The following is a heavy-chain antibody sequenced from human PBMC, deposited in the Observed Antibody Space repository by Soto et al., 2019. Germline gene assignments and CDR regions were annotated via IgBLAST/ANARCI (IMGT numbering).Heavy chain of an antibody. CDR2: IYYSGST. Sequence: SETLSRTCTVSGGSISRYYWSWIRQPPGKGLEWIGYIYYSGSTNYNPSLKSRVTISVDTSKNQFSLKLSSVTAADTAVYYFARYCTNGVCPSHDAFDIWGEGTMVNVSS. CDR3: ARYCTNGVCPSHDAFDI. D-gene: IGHD2-8*01. CDR1: GGSISRYY. V-gene: IGHV4-59*01. J-gene: IGHJ3*02.